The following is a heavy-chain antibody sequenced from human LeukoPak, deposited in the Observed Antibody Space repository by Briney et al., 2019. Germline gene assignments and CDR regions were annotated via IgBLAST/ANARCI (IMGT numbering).Heavy chain of an antibody. J-gene: IGHJ5*02. CDR3: ARGPSYGDYDPPYKNWFDP. CDR2: ISAYNGNT. V-gene: IGHV1-18*01. CDR1: GYTFTSYG. Sequence: ASVKVSCKASGYTFTSYGISWVRQAPGQGLEWMGWISAYNGNTNYAQKLQGRVTMTTDTSTSTAYMELRSLRSDDTAVYYCARGPSYGDYDPPYKNWFDPWGQGTLVTVSS. D-gene: IGHD4-17*01.